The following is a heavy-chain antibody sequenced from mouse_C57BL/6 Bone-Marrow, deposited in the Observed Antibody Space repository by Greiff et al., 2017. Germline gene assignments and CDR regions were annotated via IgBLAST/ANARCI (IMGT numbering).Heavy chain of an antibody. Sequence: QVQLQQSGAELVRPGASVKLSCKASGYTFTDYYINWVKQRPGQGLEWIARIYPGSGNTYYNEKFKGKATLTAEKSSSTAYMQLSSLTSEDSAVCFCARWGSFDYWGQGTTLTVSS. CDR1: GYTFTDYY. V-gene: IGHV1-76*01. J-gene: IGHJ2*01. CDR3: ARWGSFDY. CDR2: IYPGSGNT.